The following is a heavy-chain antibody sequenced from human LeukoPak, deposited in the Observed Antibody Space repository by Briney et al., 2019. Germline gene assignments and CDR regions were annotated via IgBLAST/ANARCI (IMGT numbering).Heavy chain of an antibody. J-gene: IGHJ6*03. D-gene: IGHD5-24*01. CDR3: ARDRDGPNCYMDV. Sequence: PGGSLRLSCAASGFSFSDYWMVWVREVPEKGLEWVSRIKSDGTGATYAASVKGRFTMSRDNAERTVSLQMNSLRAEDTATYYCARDRDGPNCYMDVWGKGTAVTVSS. CDR1: GFSFSDYW. V-gene: IGHV3-74*01. CDR2: IKSDGTGA.